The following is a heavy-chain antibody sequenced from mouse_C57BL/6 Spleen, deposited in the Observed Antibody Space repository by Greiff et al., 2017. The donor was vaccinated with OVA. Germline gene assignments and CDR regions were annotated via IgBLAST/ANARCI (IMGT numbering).Heavy chain of an antibody. J-gene: IGHJ2*01. V-gene: IGHV5-16*01. Sequence: EVKVVESEGGLVQPGSSMKLSCTASGFTFSDYYMAWVRQVPEKGLEWVANINYDGSSTYYLDSLKSRFIISRDNAKNILYLQMSSLKSEDTATYYCARVTGREGGYFDYRGQGTTLTVSS. CDR3: ARVTGREGGYFDY. CDR2: INYDGSST. CDR1: GFTFSDYY.